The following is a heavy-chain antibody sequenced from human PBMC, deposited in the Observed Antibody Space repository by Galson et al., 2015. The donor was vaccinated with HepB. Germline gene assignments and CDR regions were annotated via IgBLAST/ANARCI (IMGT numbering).Heavy chain of an antibody. Sequence: SVKVSCKASGYSFINYGMNWVRQAPGQGLEWMGGIIPIFGTANYAQKFQGRVTITADESTSTAYMELSSLRSEDTAVYYCARELRFLDYFDYWGQGTLVTVSS. J-gene: IGHJ4*02. D-gene: IGHD3-3*01. CDR1: GYSFINYG. V-gene: IGHV1-69*13. CDR3: ARELRFLDYFDY. CDR2: IIPIFGTA.